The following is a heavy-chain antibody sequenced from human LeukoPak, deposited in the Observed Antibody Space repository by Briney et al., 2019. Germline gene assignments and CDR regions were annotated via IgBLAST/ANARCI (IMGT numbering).Heavy chain of an antibody. CDR3: AELGITMIGGV. D-gene: IGHD3-10*02. Sequence: PGGSLRLSCAASGFTLSGYSMNWVRQAPGKGLEWVSSISSSSSYIYYSDSVKGRFTISGDNAKNSMYLQMNSLRAEDTAVYYCAELGITMIGGVWGKGTTVTISS. CDR2: ISSSSSYI. J-gene: IGHJ6*04. CDR1: GFTLSGYS. V-gene: IGHV3-21*01.